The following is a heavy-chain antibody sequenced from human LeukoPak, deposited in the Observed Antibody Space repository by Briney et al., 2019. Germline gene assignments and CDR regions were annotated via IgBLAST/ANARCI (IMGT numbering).Heavy chain of an antibody. Sequence: PSETLSLTCTVSGGSISSGSYYWSWIRQLAGKGLEWIGRIYSSGSTKYNASLKSRLTMSVDTSKNQFSLKLSSVTAADTAVYYCAKYASGGNWFDPWGQGTRVTVSS. CDR1: GGSISSGSYY. D-gene: IGHD3-10*01. J-gene: IGHJ5*02. CDR2: IYSSGST. CDR3: AKYASGGNWFDP. V-gene: IGHV4-61*02.